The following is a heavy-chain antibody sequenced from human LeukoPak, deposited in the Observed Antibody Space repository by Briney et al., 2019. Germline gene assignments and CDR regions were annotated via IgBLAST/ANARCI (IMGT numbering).Heavy chain of an antibody. Sequence: SETLSLTCSVSGGSIGTNYWSWIRQVPGKGLEWVGYSSYSGSSNYNPSLKSRVTISVDTSKTQFSLYLNSVTAADTAVYYCARSDTHHIHSSSWHFDYWGQGTLVTVSS. V-gene: IGHV4-59*01. D-gene: IGHD6-13*01. J-gene: IGHJ4*02. CDR3: ARSDTHHIHSSSWHFDY. CDR2: SSYSGSS. CDR1: GGSIGTNY.